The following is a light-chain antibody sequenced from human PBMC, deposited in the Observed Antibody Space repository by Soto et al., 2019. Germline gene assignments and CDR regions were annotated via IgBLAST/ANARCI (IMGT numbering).Light chain of an antibody. CDR3: QQRGNWPPLT. Sequence: EVVLTQSPATLSLSPGETATLSCRASRSVDSPLAWYQHKPGQAPRRLIFEASTRATCVPARFSGSGSGTHFTLTINSLEPEDFAVYYCQQRGNWPPLTFGGGTKVEI. J-gene: IGKJ4*01. CDR2: EAS. CDR1: RSVDSP. V-gene: IGKV3-11*01.